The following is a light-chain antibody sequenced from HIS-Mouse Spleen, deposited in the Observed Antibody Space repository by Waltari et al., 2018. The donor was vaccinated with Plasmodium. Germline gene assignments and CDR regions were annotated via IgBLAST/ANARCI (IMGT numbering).Light chain of an antibody. CDR2: EVS. Sequence: QSALTQPPSASGSPGQSVTISCTGTSSDVGRSNHVSWYQQQPGKAPKLMIYEVSKRPSGVPDRFSGSKSGNTASLTVSGLQAEDEADYYCSSYAGSNNLVFGGGTKLTVL. J-gene: IGLJ2*01. CDR3: SSYAGSNNLV. V-gene: IGLV2-8*01. CDR1: SSDVGRSNH.